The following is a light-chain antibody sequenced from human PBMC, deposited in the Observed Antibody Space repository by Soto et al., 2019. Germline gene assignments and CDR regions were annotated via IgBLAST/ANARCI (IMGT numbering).Light chain of an antibody. V-gene: IGKV3-20*01. CDR2: GTS. Sequence: EIVLTQSPGTLSLSPGERATLSCRASQSVSSSYLAGYQQKPGQAPRLLIYGTSSRATGIPDRFSGRGSGTDFTLISSRLAPEDFAVYYCQQYGSSPWTFGQGTKVEIK. CDR3: QQYGSSPWT. J-gene: IGKJ1*01. CDR1: QSVSSSY.